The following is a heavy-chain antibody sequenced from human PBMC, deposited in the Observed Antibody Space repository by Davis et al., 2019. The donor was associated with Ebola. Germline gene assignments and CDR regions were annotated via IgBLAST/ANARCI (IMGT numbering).Heavy chain of an antibody. J-gene: IGHJ4*02. Sequence: AASVKVSCKASGYTFTDYYMHWVRQAPGQGLEWMGWINPNSGGANYAQKFQGRVTMTRDTSISTAYMELSRLRSDDTAFYYCARGFCSNTSCYTSMVDYWGQGTLVTVSS. V-gene: IGHV1-2*02. CDR3: ARGFCSNTSCYTSMVDY. CDR1: GYTFTDYY. D-gene: IGHD2-2*02. CDR2: INPNSGGA.